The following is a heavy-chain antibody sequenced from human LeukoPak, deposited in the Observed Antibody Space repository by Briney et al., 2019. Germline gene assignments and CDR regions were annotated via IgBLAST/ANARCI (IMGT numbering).Heavy chain of an antibody. D-gene: IGHD2-2*01. Sequence: ASVNVSCKCSVGTFSSCVISWVRQAPGQGPEWMGGIIPIFGTANYARKFQGRVTNTTDESTSTAYMELSSLRSEDTAVYYCAETQGVPVPNWFEPWGQGTLVTVSS. CDR3: AETQGVPVPNWFEP. J-gene: IGHJ5*02. V-gene: IGHV1-69*05. CDR2: IIPIFGTA. CDR1: VGTFSSCV.